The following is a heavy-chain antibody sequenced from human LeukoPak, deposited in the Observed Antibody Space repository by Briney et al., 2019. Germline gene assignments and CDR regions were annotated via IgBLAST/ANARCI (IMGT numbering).Heavy chain of an antibody. CDR3: ARQNYYGSGSYYEDDY. Sequence: SQTMSLTCTVSGGSISSGDYYWSWIRQTPGKGLEWSGYIYYSRSTYYNPSLKSRVTISVDTSKNQFSLKLSSVTAADTTVYYCARQNYYGSGSYYEDDYWGQGTLVTVSS. J-gene: IGHJ4*02. CDR1: GGSISSGDYY. D-gene: IGHD3-10*01. CDR2: IYYSRST. V-gene: IGHV4-30-4*01.